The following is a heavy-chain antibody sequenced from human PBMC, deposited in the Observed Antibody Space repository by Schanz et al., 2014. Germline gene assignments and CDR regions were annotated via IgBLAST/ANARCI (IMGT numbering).Heavy chain of an antibody. D-gene: IGHD3-10*01. CDR2: ISSSSSTR. Sequence: QVQLVESGGGLVKPGGSLRLSCAASGFTFSDYYINWIRQAPGKGLEWVSYISSSSSTRYYADSVKGRFTMSRDNAKNSVFLQMNSLRAEDTAVYYCARIGGSVFDYWAQGTLVIVSS. V-gene: IGHV3-11*01. CDR3: ARIGGSVFDY. J-gene: IGHJ4*02. CDR1: GFTFSDYY.